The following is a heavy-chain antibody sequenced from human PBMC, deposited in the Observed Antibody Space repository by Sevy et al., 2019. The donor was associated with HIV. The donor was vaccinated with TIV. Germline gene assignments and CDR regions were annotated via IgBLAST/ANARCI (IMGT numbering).Heavy chain of an antibody. J-gene: IGHJ6*02. CDR1: GFTFSSYA. V-gene: IGHV3-23*01. CDR3: AKGLRGYSYGYYYYGMDV. D-gene: IGHD5-18*01. CDR2: ISGSGGST. Sequence: GGSLRLSCAASGFTFSSYAMSWVRQAPGKGLEWVSAISGSGGSTYYADSVKGRFTISRDNSKNTLYLQMNSLRAEDTAVYYCAKGLRGYSYGYYYYGMDVWGQGTTVTVSS.